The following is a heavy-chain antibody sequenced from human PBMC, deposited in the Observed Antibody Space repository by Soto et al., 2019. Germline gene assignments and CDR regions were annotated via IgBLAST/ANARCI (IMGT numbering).Heavy chain of an antibody. Sequence: QVQLQESGPGLVKPSETLSLTCTVSGDSISTYYWSWIRQPPGKGLEWIGYLYDSGSTHYNPSLKSRVTSSVTTSTNPSSLKLTSVTAADTAVYYSARENYYGSGTYFRLDVWGQGTRVTVSS. J-gene: IGHJ6*02. V-gene: IGHV4-59*01. D-gene: IGHD3-10*01. CDR3: ARENYYGSGTYFRLDV. CDR2: LYDSGST. CDR1: GDSISTYY.